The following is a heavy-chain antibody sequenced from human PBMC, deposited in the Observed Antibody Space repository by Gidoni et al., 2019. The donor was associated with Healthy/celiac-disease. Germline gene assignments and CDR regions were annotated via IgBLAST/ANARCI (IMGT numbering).Heavy chain of an antibody. Sequence: QVQLVQSGAEVKKPGASVKVSCKASGYTFTSYYMHWVRQAPGQGLEWMGIINPSGGSTSYAQKFQGRVTMTRDTSTSTVYMELSSLRSEDTAVYYCARESSSWYFSQGAPDYWGQGTLVTVSS. CDR2: INPSGGST. CDR1: GYTFTSYY. D-gene: IGHD6-13*01. J-gene: IGHJ4*02. CDR3: ARESSSWYFSQGAPDY. V-gene: IGHV1-46*03.